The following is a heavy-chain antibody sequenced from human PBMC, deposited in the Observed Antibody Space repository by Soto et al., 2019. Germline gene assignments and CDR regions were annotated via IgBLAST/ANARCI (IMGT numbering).Heavy chain of an antibody. CDR2: ISAYNGNT. V-gene: IGHV1-18*01. CDR3: ARVSSTAGIAVAGQSIDY. D-gene: IGHD6-19*01. J-gene: IGHJ4*02. CDR1: GYTFTSYG. Sequence: GASVKVSCKASGYTFTSYGISWVRQAPGQGLEWMGWISAYNGNTNYAQKLQGRVTMTTDTSTSTAYMELRSLRSDDTAVYYCARVSSTAGIAVAGQSIDYWGQGTLVTVSS.